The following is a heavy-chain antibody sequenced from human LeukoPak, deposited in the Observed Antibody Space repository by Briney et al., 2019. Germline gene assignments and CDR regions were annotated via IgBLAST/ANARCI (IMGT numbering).Heavy chain of an antibody. J-gene: IGHJ5*02. CDR1: GGSISTTSYF. CDR3: ARQKKPNWFDP. Sequence: SETLSLTCTVSGGSISTTSYFWGWIRQPPGKGLEWIGSVYYSGSTYYNPSLKSRVTISVDTSKNQFSLKLSSVTAADTAVYYCARQKKPNWFDPWGQGTLVTVSS. CDR2: VYYSGST. V-gene: IGHV4-39*01.